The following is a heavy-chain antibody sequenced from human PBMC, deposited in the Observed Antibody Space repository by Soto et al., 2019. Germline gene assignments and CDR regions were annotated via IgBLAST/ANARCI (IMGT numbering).Heavy chain of an antibody. CDR2: INQDGSER. J-gene: IGHJ1*01. CDR3: AEEEGRGHCSTVS. Sequence: PGKGLEWVANINQDGSERSYVDSVRGRCTIPRDNVENSLYLQLNSLRADDTAVYYCAEEEGRGHCSTVSWGLRTRASVS. D-gene: IGHD2-21*01. V-gene: IGHV3-7*01.